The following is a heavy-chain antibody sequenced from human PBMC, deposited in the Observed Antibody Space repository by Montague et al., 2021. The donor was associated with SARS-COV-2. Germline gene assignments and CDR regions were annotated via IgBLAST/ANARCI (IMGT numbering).Heavy chain of an antibody. Sequence: SLRLSCAASGFTFSSYDMNWVRQAPGKGLEWVSYISSSGSAKYYADSXXGRFTISRDNAKNSLYLQMNSLRAEDTAVYYCARGGSVIRVRGLIAAAFDIWGQGTMVTVSS. V-gene: IGHV3-48*03. D-gene: IGHD3-10*01. CDR1: GFTFSSYD. CDR3: ARGGSVIRVRGLIAAAFDI. CDR2: ISSSGSAK. J-gene: IGHJ3*02.